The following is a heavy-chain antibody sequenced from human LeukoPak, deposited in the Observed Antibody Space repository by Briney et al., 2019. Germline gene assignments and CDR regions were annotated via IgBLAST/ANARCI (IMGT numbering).Heavy chain of an antibody. Sequence: SASGGSTYYADSVKGRFTISRDNSKNTLYLQMNSLRAEDTAVYYCAKDYSGSSPWFDPWGQGTLVTVSS. CDR2: SASGGST. D-gene: IGHD1-26*01. CDR3: AKDYSGSSPWFDP. J-gene: IGHJ5*02. V-gene: IGHV3-23*01.